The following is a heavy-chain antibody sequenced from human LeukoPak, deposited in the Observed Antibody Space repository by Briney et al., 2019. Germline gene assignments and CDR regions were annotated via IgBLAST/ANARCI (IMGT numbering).Heavy chain of an antibody. V-gene: IGHV1-8*01. CDR2: VNPKSGHT. CDR3: ARGVVGGTTVGP. Sequence: ASVKVSCKASGDTFSPYDVNWGRQAPGQGLEWMGWVNPKSGHTAYTQKFQGRVTMTSDTSTAFLELSSLRFEDTAVYFCARGVVGGTTVGPWGQGTLVTVSS. D-gene: IGHD1-7*01. CDR1: GDTFSPYD. J-gene: IGHJ5*02.